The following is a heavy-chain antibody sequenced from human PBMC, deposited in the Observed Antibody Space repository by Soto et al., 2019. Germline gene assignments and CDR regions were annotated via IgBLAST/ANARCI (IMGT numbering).Heavy chain of an antibody. CDR2: ISSSGSTI. V-gene: IGHV3-11*01. CDR3: ARDKSGYDYSTYYYYYYYIDV. D-gene: IGHD5-12*01. Sequence: GGSLRLSCAASGFTFSDYYMSWIRQAPGKGLEWVSYISSSGSTIYYADSVKGRFTISRDNAKNSLYLQMNSLRAEDTAVYYCARDKSGYDYSTYYYYYYYIDVWGKGTTVTVSS. J-gene: IGHJ6*03. CDR1: GFTFSDYY.